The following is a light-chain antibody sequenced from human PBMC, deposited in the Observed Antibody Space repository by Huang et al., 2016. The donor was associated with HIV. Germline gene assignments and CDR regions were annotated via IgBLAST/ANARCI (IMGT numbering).Light chain of an antibody. CDR3: QQYNSFPFT. J-gene: IGKJ3*01. CDR2: KAS. V-gene: IGKV1-5*03. CDR1: QRISSW. Sequence: DIQMTQSPSTLSASVGDRVTITCRASQRISSWLAWYQQKPGKAPKRLIYKASSLESGVPSRFSGSGSGTEFTLTISSLQPDDFATYYCQQYNSFPFTFGPGTKVDIK.